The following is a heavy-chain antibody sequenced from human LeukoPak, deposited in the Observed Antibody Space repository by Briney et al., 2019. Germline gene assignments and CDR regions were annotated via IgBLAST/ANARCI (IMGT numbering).Heavy chain of an antibody. CDR2: IIPIFGIA. D-gene: IGHD3-10*01. V-gene: IGHV1-69*04. Sequence: ASVKVPCKASGGTFSSYAISWVRQAPGQGLEWMGRIIPIFGIANYAQKFQGRVTITADKSTSTAYMELSSLRSEDTAVYYCAREGYYGSGSYYNIYYYGMDVWGQGTTVTVSS. J-gene: IGHJ6*02. CDR1: GGTFSSYA. CDR3: AREGYYGSGSYYNIYYYGMDV.